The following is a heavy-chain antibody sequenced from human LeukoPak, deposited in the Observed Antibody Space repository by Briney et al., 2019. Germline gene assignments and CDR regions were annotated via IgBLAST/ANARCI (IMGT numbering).Heavy chain of an antibody. CDR2: IGGRDGGT. CDR3: AKWGDYDILTGYYDSDY. J-gene: IGHJ4*03. D-gene: IGHD3-9*01. CDR1: GFIFSNYA. V-gene: IGHV3-23*01. Sequence: GGSLRLSCAASGFIFSNYAMSWVRQAPGKGLEWVSAIGGRDGGTYYADSVKGRFTVSRDDPKNTLYLQMNTLRVEDTAVYYCAKWGDYDILTGYYDSDYWGHRTLVTVSS.